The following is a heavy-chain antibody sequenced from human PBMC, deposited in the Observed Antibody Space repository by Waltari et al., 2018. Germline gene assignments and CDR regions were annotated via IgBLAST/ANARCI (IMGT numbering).Heavy chain of an antibody. J-gene: IGHJ3*02. V-gene: IGHV3-13*01. CDR3: VRGGSDAFDI. Sequence: EVQLVESGGALVQPGGSLRLSGAASGFNIEMYDMHWVRHVTGKGLEWVSAVCTVGDTLYSGSVKGRFTISRENVKNSLYLQMNSLRAGDTAVYYCVRGGSDAFDIWGQGTMVTVSS. CDR2: VCTVGDT. CDR1: GFNIEMYD. D-gene: IGHD3-16*01.